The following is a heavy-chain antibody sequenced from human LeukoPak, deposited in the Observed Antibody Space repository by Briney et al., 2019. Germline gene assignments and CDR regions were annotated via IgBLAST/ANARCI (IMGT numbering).Heavy chain of an antibody. CDR2: IYYSGST. Sequence: SETLSLTCTVSGGSISSSSYYWGWIRQPPGKGREWIGYIYYSGSTNYNPSLKSRVTISVDTSKKQFSLKLSSVTAADTAVYYCASADGSGSYYTFDYWGQGTLVTVSS. D-gene: IGHD3-10*01. V-gene: IGHV4-61*05. CDR3: ASADGSGSYYTFDY. J-gene: IGHJ4*02. CDR1: GGSISSSSYY.